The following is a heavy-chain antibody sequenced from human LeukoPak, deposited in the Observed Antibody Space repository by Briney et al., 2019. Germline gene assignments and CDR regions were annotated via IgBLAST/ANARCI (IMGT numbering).Heavy chain of an antibody. J-gene: IGHJ3*02. CDR1: GVSISSHC. CDR3: ARGVDCSDFAFDI. CDR2: GST. D-gene: IGHD2-15*01. Sequence: PSETLSLTCTVSGVSISSHCWSWIRRPPRKGLEWIGGSTNHNPSLKSRVTISVDTSKNQFSLKLSSVTAADTVVYYCARGVDCSDFAFDIWGQGTMVTVSP. V-gene: IGHV4-59*11.